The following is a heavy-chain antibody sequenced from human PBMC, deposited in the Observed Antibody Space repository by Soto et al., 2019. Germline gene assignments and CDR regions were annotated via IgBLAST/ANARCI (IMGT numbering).Heavy chain of an antibody. CDR1: GFTLSNYA. Sequence: EVQLLESGGGLVQPGGSLRLSCAASGFTLSNYAMSWVRQAPGKGLEWVSTISGSGGRIYYADSVKGRFTISRDNSKNTLYLQMSSLRAEDTAVYYCGKTDGVEVQRVDSWGQGTLVTVSS. CDR3: GKTDGVEVQRVDS. J-gene: IGHJ4*02. V-gene: IGHV3-23*01. CDR2: ISGSGGRI. D-gene: IGHD1-1*01.